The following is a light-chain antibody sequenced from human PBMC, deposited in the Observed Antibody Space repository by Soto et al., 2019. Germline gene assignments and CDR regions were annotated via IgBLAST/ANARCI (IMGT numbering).Light chain of an antibody. CDR3: QQRSNWPLGT. CDR2: DAS. Sequence: EIVLTQSPATLSLSPGERATLSCRASQSVSSYLAWYQHKPGQAPRLLIYDASNMATGIPARFSGSGSGTDFTLTISSLEPEDFAVYYCQQRSNWPLGTFGQGTKLEIK. CDR1: QSVSSY. V-gene: IGKV3-11*01. J-gene: IGKJ2*01.